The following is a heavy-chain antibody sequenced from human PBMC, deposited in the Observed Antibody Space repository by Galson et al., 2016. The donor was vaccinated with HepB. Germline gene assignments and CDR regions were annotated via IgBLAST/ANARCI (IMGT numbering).Heavy chain of an antibody. Sequence: SLRLSCAASGFIFSSYPMYWIRQIPGKGLEWVALISFDGSNKFYGDSVKGRFTISRDNSENTLNLQMDSLRVEDTAVYYCAREQEGKLMYHYGIDV. CDR2: ISFDGSNK. CDR1: GFIFSSYP. D-gene: IGHD4-23*01. J-gene: IGHJ6*01. V-gene: IGHV3-30*04. CDR3: AREQEGKLMYHYGIDV.